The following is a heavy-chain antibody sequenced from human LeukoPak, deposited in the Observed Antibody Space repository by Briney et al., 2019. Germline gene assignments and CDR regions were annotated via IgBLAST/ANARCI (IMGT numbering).Heavy chain of an antibody. CDR1: GFTFSSYA. J-gene: IGHJ4*02. D-gene: IGHD4-17*01. CDR3: AKDLDEYGAFLLDY. V-gene: IGHV3-23*01. Sequence: GGSLRLSCAASGFTFSSYAMSWVRQAPGKGLEWVSAISGSGGSTYYADSVKGRFTISRDNSKNTLYLQMNSLRAEDTAVYYCAKDLDEYGAFLLDYWGQGTLVTVSS. CDR2: ISGSGGST.